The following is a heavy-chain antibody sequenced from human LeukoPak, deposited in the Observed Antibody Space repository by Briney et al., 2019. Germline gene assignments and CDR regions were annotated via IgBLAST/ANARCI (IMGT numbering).Heavy chain of an antibody. Sequence: PGGSLRLSCAASGFTFSDYAMTWVRQAPGKGLEWVSSTAPVHYADSVKGRFTISRDDSKNTLFLQMNSLRAEDTAIYYCAKDSFSYNGIFDALDVWGQETMVTVSS. CDR2: STAPV. V-gene: IGHV3-23*01. J-gene: IGHJ3*01. D-gene: IGHD2-8*01. CDR1: GFTFSDYA. CDR3: AKDSFSYNGIFDALDV.